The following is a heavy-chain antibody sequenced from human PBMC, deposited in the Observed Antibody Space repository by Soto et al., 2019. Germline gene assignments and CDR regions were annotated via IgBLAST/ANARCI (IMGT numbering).Heavy chain of an antibody. V-gene: IGHV3-23*01. CDR3: ARQFGPAVATAPGFDS. CDR1: GFTFFTYA. D-gene: IGHD5-12*01. CDR2: ISGGGDDT. J-gene: IGHJ4*02. Sequence: EVQLLQSGGGLVQPGGSLRLSCAASGFTFFTYAMSWVRQTPEKGLEWVSAISGGGDDTYYADSVEGRFTISRDYSDNTLYLQLNAPRAEDTAIYYCARQFGPAVATAPGFDSWGQGTVVTVSS.